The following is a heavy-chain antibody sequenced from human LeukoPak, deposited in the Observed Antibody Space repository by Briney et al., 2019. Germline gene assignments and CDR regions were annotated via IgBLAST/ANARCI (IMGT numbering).Heavy chain of an antibody. J-gene: IGHJ4*02. CDR3: AKSRDSSGYYFEGDY. D-gene: IGHD3-22*01. CDR1: GFIFSSFA. CDR2: ISGSGGST. Sequence: GGSLRLSCAASGFIFSSFAMSWARQAPGKGLEWVSGISGSGGSTYYADSAKGRFTISRDNSKNTLYLQMNSLRAEDTAVYYCAKSRDSSGYYFEGDYWGQGTLVTVSS. V-gene: IGHV3-23*01.